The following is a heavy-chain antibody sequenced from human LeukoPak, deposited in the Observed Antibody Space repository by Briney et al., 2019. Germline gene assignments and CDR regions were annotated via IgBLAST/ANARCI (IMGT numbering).Heavy chain of an antibody. CDR2: ISWNSGSI. CDR1: GFTFDDYA. J-gene: IGHJ4*02. V-gene: IGHV3-9*01. D-gene: IGHD3-10*01. CDR3: AKDAWRFGDSLLYYSDY. Sequence: PGGSLRLSCAASGFTFDDYAMHWVRQAPGKGLEWVSGISWNSGSIGYADSVKGRFTISRDNSKNTLYLKMNSLRAEDTAVYYCAKDAWRFGDSLLYYSDYWGQGTLVTVSS.